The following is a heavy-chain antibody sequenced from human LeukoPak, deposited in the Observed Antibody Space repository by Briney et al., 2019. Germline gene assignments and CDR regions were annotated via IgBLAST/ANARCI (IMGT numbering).Heavy chain of an antibody. CDR3: ARGLEMATITSLGY. V-gene: IGHV1-8*01. CDR2: MNPNSGNT. D-gene: IGHD5-24*01. J-gene: IGHJ4*02. Sequence: ASVKVSCKASGYTFTSYDINWVRQATGQGLEWMGWMNPNSGNTGYAQKFQGRVTMTWNTSISTAYMELSSLRSEDTAVYYCARGLEMATITSLGYWGQGTLVTVSS. CDR1: GYTFTSYD.